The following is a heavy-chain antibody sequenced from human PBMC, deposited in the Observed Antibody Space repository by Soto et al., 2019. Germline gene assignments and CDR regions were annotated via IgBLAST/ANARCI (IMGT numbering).Heavy chain of an antibody. CDR3: ASDLGYSYGTESFDY. V-gene: IGHV1-69*13. Sequence: VASVKVSCKASGGTFSSYAISWVRQAPGQGLEWMGGIIPIFGTANYAQKFQGRVTITADESTSTAYMELSSLRSEDTAVYYCASDLGYSYGTESFDYWGQGTLVTAPQ. D-gene: IGHD5-18*01. CDR2: IIPIFGTA. CDR1: GGTFSSYA. J-gene: IGHJ4*02.